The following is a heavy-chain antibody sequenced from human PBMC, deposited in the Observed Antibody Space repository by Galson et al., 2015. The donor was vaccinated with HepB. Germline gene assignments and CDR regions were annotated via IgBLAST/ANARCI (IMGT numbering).Heavy chain of an antibody. J-gene: IGHJ5*02. CDR1: GYSFTSYW. CDR2: IYPGDSDT. CDR3: ARHPGDYDILAGYYGGGWFDP. V-gene: IGHV5-51*01. D-gene: IGHD3-9*01. Sequence: QSGAEVKKPGESLKISCKGSGYSFTSYWIGWVRQMPGKGLEWMGIIYPGDSDTRYSPSFQGQVTISADKSISTAYLQWSSLKASDTAMYYCARHPGDYDILAGYYGGGWFDPWGQGTLVTVSS.